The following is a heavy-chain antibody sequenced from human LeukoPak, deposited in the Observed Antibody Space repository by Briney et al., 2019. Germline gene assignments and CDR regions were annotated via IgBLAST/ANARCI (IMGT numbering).Heavy chain of an antibody. CDR3: ARDGSGYYGSGNFDY. D-gene: IGHD3-10*01. CDR2: ISSSGSNT. Sequence: GGSLRLSCAASGFTFSNHEMNWVRQAPGKGLEWVSYISSSGSNTYYADSVKGRFTISRDNAKNSLYLQMNSLRAEDTAVYYCARDGSGYYGSGNFDYWGQGTLVTVSS. V-gene: IGHV3-48*03. CDR1: GFTFSNHE. J-gene: IGHJ4*02.